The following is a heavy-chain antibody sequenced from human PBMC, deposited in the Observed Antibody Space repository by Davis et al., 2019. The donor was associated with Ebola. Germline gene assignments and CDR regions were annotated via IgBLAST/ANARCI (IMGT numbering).Heavy chain of an antibody. CDR1: GYTFTSYG. CDR3: ARGSILWFGEAPQDWFDP. V-gene: IGHV1-18*01. J-gene: IGHJ5*02. Sequence: ASVKVSCKASGYTFTSYGISWVRQAPGQGLEWMGWISAYNGNTNYAQKLQGRVTMTTDTSTSTAYMELRSLRSDDTAVYYCARGSILWFGEAPQDWFDPWGQGTLVTVSS. CDR2: ISAYNGNT. D-gene: IGHD3-10*01.